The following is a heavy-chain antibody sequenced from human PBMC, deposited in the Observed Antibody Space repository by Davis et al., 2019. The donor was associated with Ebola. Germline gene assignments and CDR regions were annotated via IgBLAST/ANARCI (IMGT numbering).Heavy chain of an antibody. CDR1: GYTFKNSA. D-gene: IGHD3/OR15-3a*01. CDR3: ARDLPDDGLFDY. CDR2: INTNTGNT. J-gene: IGHJ4*01. V-gene: IGHV1-3*04. Sequence: ASVKVSCKASGYTFKNSAISWVRQAPGQGLEWMGWINTNTGNTKYSQKFQGRVTFTRDTSASTAYMELSSLRPEDTSVYYCARDLPDDGLFDYWGQGTLVTVSS.